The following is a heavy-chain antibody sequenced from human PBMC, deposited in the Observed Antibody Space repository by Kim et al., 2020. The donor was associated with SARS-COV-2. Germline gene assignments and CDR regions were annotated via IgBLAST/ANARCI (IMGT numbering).Heavy chain of an antibody. CDR1: AFTFSTWP. CDR3: ARGRDHAFDI. V-gene: IGHV3-48*02. CDR2: ITSNSGNI. Sequence: GGSLRLSCEASAFTFSTWPMNWVRQAPVKGPEWLSHITSNSGNIYYADSVKGRFTISRDNAKKSLYLQMNSLRDEDTAVYYCARGRDHAFDIWGQGTMVT. J-gene: IGHJ3*02.